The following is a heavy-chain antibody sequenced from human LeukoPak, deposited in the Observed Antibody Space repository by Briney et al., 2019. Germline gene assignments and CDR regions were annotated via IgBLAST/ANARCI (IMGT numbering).Heavy chain of an antibody. V-gene: IGHV4-59*01. CDR3: ARGRMPAAHFDY. CDR2: IYYSGST. CDR1: GGSITSYY. Sequence: SETLSLTCTVSGGSITSYYWSWIRQPPGKGLEWIGYIYYSGSTDYNPSLKSRVTISVDTSKNRFALKVNSVTAADTAVYYCARGRMPAAHFDYWGQGTLVTVSS. J-gene: IGHJ4*02. D-gene: IGHD2-2*01.